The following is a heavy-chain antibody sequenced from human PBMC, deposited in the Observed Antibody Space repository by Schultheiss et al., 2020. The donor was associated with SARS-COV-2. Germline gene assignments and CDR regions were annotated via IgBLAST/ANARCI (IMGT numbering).Heavy chain of an antibody. CDR1: GFASSGYA. D-gene: IGHD7-27*01. CDR3: ARELGIWSSFDY. CDR2: ITASGEST. Sequence: GESLKISCAASGFASSGYAMSWVRQAPGKGLEWVSGITASGESTHYADSVKGRFTISRDNSKNTLYLQMNSLRGEDTAVYYCARELGIWSSFDYWGQGTLVTVSS. J-gene: IGHJ4*02. V-gene: IGHV3-23*01.